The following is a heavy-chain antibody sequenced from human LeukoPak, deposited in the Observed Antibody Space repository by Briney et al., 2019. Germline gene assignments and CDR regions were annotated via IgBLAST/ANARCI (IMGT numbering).Heavy chain of an antibody. CDR3: ARQEPYYYGSGSFDY. CDR1: GGSISSSSYY. V-gene: IGHV4-39*01. D-gene: IGHD3-10*01. J-gene: IGHJ4*02. Sequence: PSETLSLTCTVSGGSISSSSYYWGWIRQPPGKGLEWIGSIYYSGSTYYNPSPKSRVTISVDTSKNQFSLKLSSVTDADTAVYYCARQEPYYYGSGSFDYWGQGTLVTVSS. CDR2: IYYSGST.